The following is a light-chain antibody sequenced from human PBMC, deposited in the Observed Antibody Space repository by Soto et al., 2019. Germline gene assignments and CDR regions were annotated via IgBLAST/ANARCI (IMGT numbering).Light chain of an antibody. CDR3: QQRSNWPPDT. V-gene: IGKV3-11*01. CDR2: DAS. Sequence: EIVLTQSPATLSLSPGERATLSCRASQSVSSYLAWYQQKSGQAPRLLIYDASNRATGIPARFSGSGSGTDFTLTISSLEPEDFAVYYCQQRSNWPPDTFGQGTKVDIK. CDR1: QSVSSY. J-gene: IGKJ2*01.